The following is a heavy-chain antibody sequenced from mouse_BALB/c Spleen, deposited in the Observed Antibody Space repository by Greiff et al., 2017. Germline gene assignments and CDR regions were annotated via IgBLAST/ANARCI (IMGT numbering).Heavy chain of an antibody. J-gene: IGHJ3*01. Sequence: VKLQESGPELVKPGASVKMSCKASGYTFTDYVISWVKQRTGQGLEWIGEIYPGSGSTYYNEKFKGKATLTADKSSNTAYMQLSSLTSEDSAVYFCARLGNYGFAYWGQGTLVTVSA. V-gene: IGHV1-77*01. CDR1: GYTFTDYV. CDR2: IYPGSGST. CDR3: ARLGNYGFAY. D-gene: IGHD2-1*01.